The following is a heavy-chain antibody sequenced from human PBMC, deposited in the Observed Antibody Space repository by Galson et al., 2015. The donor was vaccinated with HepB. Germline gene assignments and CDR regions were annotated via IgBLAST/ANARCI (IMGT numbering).Heavy chain of an antibody. V-gene: IGHV4-39*07. CDR3: ARDLAKYYDILTGYYPDAFDI. Sequence: SEPLSLTCTVSGGSISSSSYYWGWIRQHPGKGLEWIGSIYYSGSTYYNQSLKSRVTISVDTSKNQFYLKLSSVTAAYTAVYYCARDLAKYYDILTGYYPDAFDIWGQGTMVTVSS. J-gene: IGHJ3*02. D-gene: IGHD3-9*01. CDR2: IYYSGST. CDR1: GGSISSSSYY.